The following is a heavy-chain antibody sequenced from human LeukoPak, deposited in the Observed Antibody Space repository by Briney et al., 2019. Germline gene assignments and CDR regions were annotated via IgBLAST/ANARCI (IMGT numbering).Heavy chain of an antibody. CDR2: IYTSGST. CDR3: ARDSLGLRAFDI. Sequence: SETLSLTCSVSGVSISSYYWSWIRQPAGKGLEWIGRIYTSGSTNYNPSLKSRVTMSVDTSKDQISLNLSSVTAADTAVYYCARDSLGLRAFDIWGQGTMITVSS. D-gene: IGHD3/OR15-3a*01. V-gene: IGHV4-4*07. J-gene: IGHJ3*02. CDR1: GVSISSYY.